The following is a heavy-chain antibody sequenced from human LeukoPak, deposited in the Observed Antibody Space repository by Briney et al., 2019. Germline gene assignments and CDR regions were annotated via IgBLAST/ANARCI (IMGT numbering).Heavy chain of an antibody. CDR2: IYHSGST. J-gene: IGHJ6*03. CDR3: ARHSYYYYYMDV. Sequence: SETLSLTCIVSGYSISSGYYWGWIRQPPGKGLEWIGSIYHSGSTDYNPSLESRVTISVDTSKNQFSLKLSSVTAADMAVYYCARHSYYYYYMDVWGKGTTVTISS. CDR1: GYSISSGYY. V-gene: IGHV4-38-2*02.